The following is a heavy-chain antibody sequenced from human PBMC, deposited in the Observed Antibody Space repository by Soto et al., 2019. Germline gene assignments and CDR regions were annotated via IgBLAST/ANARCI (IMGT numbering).Heavy chain of an antibody. CDR3: AKEGYDSCWYWES. CDR1: GFSFSGSA. CDR2: ITASGSEA. Sequence: EVQLLESGGGLVQPGGSLRLSCAASGFSFSGSAMSWVRQAPGKGLEFVSSITASGSEAFHANSVKGRFTMSRDNSKNMLFLQMDSLRVEDTAIYYCAKEGYDSCWYWESWGQGALVTVSS. D-gene: IGHD6-19*01. V-gene: IGHV3-23*01. J-gene: IGHJ5*02.